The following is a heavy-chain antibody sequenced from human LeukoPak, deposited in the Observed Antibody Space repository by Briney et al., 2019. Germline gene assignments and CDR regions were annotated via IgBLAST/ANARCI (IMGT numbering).Heavy chain of an antibody. CDR3: ARVWYHGSGSHNWFDP. CDR1: GGSISSYS. CDR2: IYYSGST. Sequence: SETLSLTGTVSGGSISSYSWSWIRQPPGKGLEWIGYIYYSGSTNYNPSLKSRVTISVDTSKNQFSLKLSSVTAADTAVYYCARVWYHGSGSHNWFDPWGQGILVTVSS. J-gene: IGHJ5*02. D-gene: IGHD3-10*01. V-gene: IGHV4-59*01.